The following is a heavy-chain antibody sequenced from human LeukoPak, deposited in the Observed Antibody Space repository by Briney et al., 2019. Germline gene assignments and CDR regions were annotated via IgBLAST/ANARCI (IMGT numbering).Heavy chain of an antibody. J-gene: IGHJ4*02. CDR2: INPNSGGT. D-gene: IGHD3-10*02. Sequence: GASVKVSCKASGYTFTSYYMHWVRQAPGQGLEWMGWINPNSGGTNYAQKFQGRVTMTRDTSISTAYMELSRLRSDDTAVYYCAKDGLFGELPYYFDYWGQGTLVTVSS. CDR1: GYTFTSYY. CDR3: AKDGLFGELPYYFDY. V-gene: IGHV1-2*02.